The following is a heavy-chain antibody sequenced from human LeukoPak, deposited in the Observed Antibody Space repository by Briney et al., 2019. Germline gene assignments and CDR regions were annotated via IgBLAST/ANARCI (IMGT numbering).Heavy chain of an antibody. CDR1: GFTFSDYY. CDR2: ISSGSGTI. D-gene: IGHD6-19*01. Sequence: GGSLRLSCAASGFTFSDYYMSWIRQAPGKGLEWVSYISSGSGTIYYADSVKGRFTISRDNAKNSLYLQMNSLRAEDTAVYYCAKVRWDNSGWYYLDNWGQGTLVTVSS. V-gene: IGHV3-11*01. J-gene: IGHJ4*02. CDR3: AKVRWDNSGWYYLDN.